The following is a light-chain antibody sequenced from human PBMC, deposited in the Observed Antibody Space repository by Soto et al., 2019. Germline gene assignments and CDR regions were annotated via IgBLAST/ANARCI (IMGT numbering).Light chain of an antibody. CDR1: QSVSSN. CDR3: QHYKAFSPWT. V-gene: IGKV3-15*01. Sequence: EIVMTQSPATLSVSPGERATLSCGASQSVSSNLAWYQQKPGQAPRLLIYGASTRATGIPARFSGSGSGTEFTITISNLQPDDSANYYCQHYKAFSPWTFGQGTKVDIK. J-gene: IGKJ1*01. CDR2: GAS.